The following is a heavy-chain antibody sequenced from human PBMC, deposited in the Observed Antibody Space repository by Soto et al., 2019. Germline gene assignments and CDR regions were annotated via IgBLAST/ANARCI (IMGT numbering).Heavy chain of an antibody. CDR3: AHLYDFRSGHLDYFDY. CDR1: GVSPHTYTVG. CDR2: IYGNDDK. D-gene: IGHD3-3*01. Sequence: GAGPTLGNPTQTLTLARTLSGVSPHTYTVGAGWVRQPPGKALEWLALIYGNDDKRYSPSLRSRLTITKDTSKNQVVLTMTNMDPVDTGTYYCAHLYDFRSGHLDYFDYWGQGTLVTVS. J-gene: IGHJ4*02. V-gene: IGHV2-5*01.